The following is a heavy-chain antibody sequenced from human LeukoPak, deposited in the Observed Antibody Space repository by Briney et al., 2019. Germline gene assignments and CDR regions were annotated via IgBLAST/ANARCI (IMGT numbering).Heavy chain of an antibody. CDR2: IYYSGST. V-gene: IGHV4-59*08. D-gene: IGHD6-19*01. Sequence: SETLYLTCTVSGGSISSYYWSWIRQPPGKGLEWIGYIYYSGSTNYNPSLKSRVTISVDTSKNQFSLKLSSVTAADTAVYYCARYIAVAGTDYFDYWGQGTLVTVSS. J-gene: IGHJ4*02. CDR3: ARYIAVAGTDYFDY. CDR1: GGSISSYY.